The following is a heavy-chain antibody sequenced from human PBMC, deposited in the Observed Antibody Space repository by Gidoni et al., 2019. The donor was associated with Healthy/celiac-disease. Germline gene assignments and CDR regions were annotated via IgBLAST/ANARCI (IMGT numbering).Heavy chain of an antibody. CDR2: IYSGGGT. V-gene: IGHV3-53*02. J-gene: IGHJ6*02. Sequence: VQLVVTGGCLIQPGGSLRLSCAAAGFTVSSNYMSWARQAPGKGLVWVSVIYSGGGTYYADSVKGRFTISRDNSKNTLYLQMNSLRAEDTAVYYCARERDDYYGMDVWGQGTTVTVSS. CDR3: ARERDDYYGMDV. CDR1: GFTVSSNY.